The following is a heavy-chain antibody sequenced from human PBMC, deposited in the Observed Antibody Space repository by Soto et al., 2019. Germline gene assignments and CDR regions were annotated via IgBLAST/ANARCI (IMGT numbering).Heavy chain of an antibody. V-gene: IGHV1-3*04. CDR2: INTANDDT. D-gene: IGHD5-12*01. Sequence: QVQLVQSGAEVKKPGASVKVSCRASGYTFSSSPLHWVRQAPGQRPEWMGWINTANDDTKYSQKFQDRVTLTRDTSASTEYMEVSSLTPEDTAVYYCARDEGVASGNWGQGTLVTVSS. CDR3: ARDEGVASGN. CDR1: GYTFSSSP. J-gene: IGHJ4*02.